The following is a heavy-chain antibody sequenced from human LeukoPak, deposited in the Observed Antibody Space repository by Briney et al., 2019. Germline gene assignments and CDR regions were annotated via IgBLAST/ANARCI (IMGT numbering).Heavy chain of an antibody. Sequence: KTSETLSLTCTVSGDSITSTTFYWGWIRQPPGKGLEWIGYIYYSGSTYYSPSLKSRVTISVDTSKNQFSLKLSSVTAADTAVYYCAREYCSGGSCYLGAFDIWGQGTMVTVSS. CDR3: AREYCSGGSCYLGAFDI. J-gene: IGHJ3*02. CDR2: IYYSGST. D-gene: IGHD2-15*01. CDR1: GDSITSTTFY. V-gene: IGHV4-39*07.